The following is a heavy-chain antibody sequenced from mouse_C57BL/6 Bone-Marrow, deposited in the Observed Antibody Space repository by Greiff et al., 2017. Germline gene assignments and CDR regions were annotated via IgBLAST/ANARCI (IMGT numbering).Heavy chain of an antibody. CDR1: GFTFSDYG. J-gene: IGHJ1*03. CDR3: ARHYYGSSNWYFDV. Sequence: EVQLVESGGGLVQPGGSLKLSCAASGFTFSDYGMAWVRQAPRKGPEWVAFISNLAYSIYYADTVTGRFTISRENAKNTLYLEMSSLRSEDTAMYYCARHYYGSSNWYFDVWGTGTTVTVSS. D-gene: IGHD1-1*01. V-gene: IGHV5-15*01. CDR2: ISNLAYSI.